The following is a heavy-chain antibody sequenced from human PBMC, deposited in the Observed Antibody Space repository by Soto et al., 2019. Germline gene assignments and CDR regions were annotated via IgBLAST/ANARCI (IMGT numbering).Heavy chain of an antibody. CDR2: ISAYNGNT. D-gene: IGHD5-12*01. Sequence: ASVKVSCKASGYTFTSYGISWVRQAPGQGLEWMGWISAYNGNTNYAQKLQGRVTMTTDTSTSTAYMELRSLRSDDTAVYYCARNLEMATIRGYYYYGMDVWGQGTTVTVSS. V-gene: IGHV1-18*04. J-gene: IGHJ6*02. CDR1: GYTFTSYG. CDR3: ARNLEMATIRGYYYYGMDV.